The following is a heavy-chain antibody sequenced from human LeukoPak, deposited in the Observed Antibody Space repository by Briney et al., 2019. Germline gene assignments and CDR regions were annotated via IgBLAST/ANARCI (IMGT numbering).Heavy chain of an antibody. CDR2: ITGSGDST. D-gene: IGHD2-2*01. CDR1: GFTFSSNA. Sequence: GGPLSPSCEFSGFTFSSNARSWSRKAPGKGLDWVSAITGSGDSTYYADSVKGRFIISRDNYKNTLYLQINSLRAEDTAVYYCAKDRSSSWYGQFDPWGQGTLVTVSS. V-gene: IGHV3-23*01. CDR3: AKDRSSSWYGQFDP. J-gene: IGHJ5*02.